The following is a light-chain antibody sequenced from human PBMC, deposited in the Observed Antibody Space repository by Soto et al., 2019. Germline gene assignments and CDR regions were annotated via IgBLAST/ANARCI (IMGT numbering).Light chain of an antibody. J-gene: IGKJ1*01. Sequence: IVLTQSPDTLSLSPGERATLSCRASQRVSSSYFAWFQQRPGQVPRLLIYGASTRATGIPARFSGSGSGTEFTLTISSLQSEDFAVYYCQQYNNWPRTFGQGTKVDIK. V-gene: IGKV3-15*01. CDR3: QQYNNWPRT. CDR2: GAS. CDR1: QRVSSSY.